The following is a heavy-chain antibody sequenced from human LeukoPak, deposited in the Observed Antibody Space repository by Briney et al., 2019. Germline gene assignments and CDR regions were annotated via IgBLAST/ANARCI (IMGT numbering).Heavy chain of an antibody. CDR3: ARGVRGWSSDY. CDR1: GGSISSYY. CDR2: IYYSGST. J-gene: IGHJ4*02. V-gene: IGHV4-59*01. Sequence: SETLSLTCSVSGGSISSYYWSWIRQPPGKGLEWIGHIYYSGSTNYNPSLKSRVTISIYTSKNQFSLELSSVTAADTAVYYCARGVRGWSSDYWGQGTLVTVSS. D-gene: IGHD6-19*01.